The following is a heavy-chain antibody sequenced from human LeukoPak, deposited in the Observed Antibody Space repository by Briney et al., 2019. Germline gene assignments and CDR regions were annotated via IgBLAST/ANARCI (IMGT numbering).Heavy chain of an antibody. V-gene: IGHV3-7*03. Sequence: PGGSLRLSCTASGFSFSGYWMTWVRQTPGKGLEWVANINQDGSKKSYVDSVRGRFTISRDSAKNTLYLQMNSLRAEDTAVYYCASAVVPYYYYGMDVWGQGTTVTVSS. CDR3: ASAVVPYYYYGMDV. CDR1: GFSFSGYW. CDR2: INQDGSKK. J-gene: IGHJ6*02. D-gene: IGHD4-23*01.